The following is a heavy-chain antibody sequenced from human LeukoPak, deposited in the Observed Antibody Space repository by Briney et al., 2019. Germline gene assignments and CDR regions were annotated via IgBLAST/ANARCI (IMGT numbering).Heavy chain of an antibody. Sequence: GGSLRLSCAASGFTFSTFAMSWVRQAPGKGLERVSVMSGSGVTGTNYADSVKGRFTISRDNSKNTLFLEMNSLRAEDTALYYCARDRPGYSSWFDPWGQGTLVTVSS. D-gene: IGHD6-19*01. V-gene: IGHV3-23*01. CDR3: ARDRPGYSSWFDP. CDR1: GFTFSTFA. CDR2: MSGSGVTGT. J-gene: IGHJ5*02.